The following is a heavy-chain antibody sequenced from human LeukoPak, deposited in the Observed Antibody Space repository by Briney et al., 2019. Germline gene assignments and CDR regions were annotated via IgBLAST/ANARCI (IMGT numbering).Heavy chain of an antibody. CDR1: GFTFSSYW. J-gene: IGHJ4*02. Sequence: GGSLRLSCAASGFTFSSYWMSWVRQAPGKGLEWLANIKYEGSEKYYVDSVKGRFTISRDNAKNSLYLQMNSLRAEDTAVYYCARERYKGFDYWGQGTLVTVSS. D-gene: IGHD1-1*01. V-gene: IGHV3-7*01. CDR2: IKYEGSEK. CDR3: ARERYKGFDY.